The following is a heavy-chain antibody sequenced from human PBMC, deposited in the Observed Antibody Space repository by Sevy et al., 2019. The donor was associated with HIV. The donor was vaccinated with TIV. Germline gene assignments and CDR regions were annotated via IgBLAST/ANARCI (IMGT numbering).Heavy chain of an antibody. CDR2: ISGSSSYI. Sequence: GGSLRLSCAASGFNFNIYSMNWVRQAPGKGLEWASSISGSSSYIFYADSVKGRFTISRDNAKNSLYLQMNSLRAEDTAVYYCARGRGDPRADCFDYWGQGTLVTVSS. J-gene: IGHJ4*02. CDR3: ARGRGDPRADCFDY. CDR1: GFNFNIYS. D-gene: IGHD2-21*02. V-gene: IGHV3-21*01.